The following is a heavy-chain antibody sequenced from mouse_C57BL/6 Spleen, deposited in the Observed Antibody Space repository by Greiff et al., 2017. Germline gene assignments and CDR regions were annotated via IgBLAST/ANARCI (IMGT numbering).Heavy chain of an antibody. CDR3: ARRGYYDGSNYFDY. CDR1: GYSFTGYY. J-gene: IGHJ2*01. Sequence: EVQLVESGPELVKPGASVKISCKASGYSFTGYYMTWVKQSPEKSLEWIGEINPSTGGTTYNQKFKAKATLTVDKSSSTAYMQLKSLTSEDSAVYYCARRGYYDGSNYFDYWGQGTTLTVSS. D-gene: IGHD1-1*01. V-gene: IGHV1-42*01. CDR2: INPSTGGT.